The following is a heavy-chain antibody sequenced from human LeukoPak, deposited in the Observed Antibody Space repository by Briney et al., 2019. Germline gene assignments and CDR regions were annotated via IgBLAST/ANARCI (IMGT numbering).Heavy chain of an antibody. V-gene: IGHV1-8*02. CDR3: ARGYSSSWYVPPYYYYYMDV. D-gene: IGHD6-13*01. CDR2: MNPNSGNT. Sequence: ASVKVSCKASGYTFTTYDITWVRQATGQGLEWMGWMNPNSGNTAYAQKFQGRVTMTRNTSISTAYMELSSLRSEDTAVYYCARGYSSSWYVPPYYYYYMDVWGKGTTVTISS. J-gene: IGHJ6*03. CDR1: GYTFTTYD.